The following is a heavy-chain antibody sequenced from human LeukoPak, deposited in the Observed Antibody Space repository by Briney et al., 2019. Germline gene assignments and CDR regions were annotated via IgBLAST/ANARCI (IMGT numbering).Heavy chain of an antibody. Sequence: PGGSLRPSCAASGFTFSSYSMNWVRQAPGKGLEWVAVISYDGSNKYYADSVKGRFTISRDNSKNTLYLQMNSLRAEDTAVYYCARDSSSWYLGYYMDVWGKGTTVTVSS. CDR3: ARDSSSWYLGYYMDV. CDR1: GFTFSSYS. J-gene: IGHJ6*03. V-gene: IGHV3-30*03. CDR2: ISYDGSNK. D-gene: IGHD6-13*01.